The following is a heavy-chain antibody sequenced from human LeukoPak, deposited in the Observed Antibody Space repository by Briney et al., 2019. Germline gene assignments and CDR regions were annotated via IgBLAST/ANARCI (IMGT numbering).Heavy chain of an antibody. CDR3: ARDRAIAAAGYYYYYGMDV. Sequence: GGSLRLSCAASGFTFSDYYMSWIRQAPGKGLEWVSYISSSGSTIYYADSVKGRFTISRDNAKNSLYLQMNSLRAEDTAVYYCARDRAIAAAGYYYYYGMDVWGQGTTVTVSS. D-gene: IGHD6-13*01. J-gene: IGHJ6*02. CDR2: ISSSGSTI. CDR1: GFTFSDYY. V-gene: IGHV3-11*04.